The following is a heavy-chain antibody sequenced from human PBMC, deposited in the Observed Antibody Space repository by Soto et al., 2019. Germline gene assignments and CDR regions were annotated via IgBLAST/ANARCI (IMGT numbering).Heavy chain of an antibody. V-gene: IGHV5-51*01. D-gene: IGHD6-13*01. CDR2: IYPGDHET. CDR3: ARSPRSSPYFDY. CDR1: GYTFSNFW. Sequence: GESLKISCQSSGYTFSNFWIGWVRQLPGKGLEWMGIIYPGDHETRYSPSFHGKVTISADWSINTAYLQWNSLEALDTAFYFCARSPRSSPYFDYWGQGALVTVSS. J-gene: IGHJ4*02.